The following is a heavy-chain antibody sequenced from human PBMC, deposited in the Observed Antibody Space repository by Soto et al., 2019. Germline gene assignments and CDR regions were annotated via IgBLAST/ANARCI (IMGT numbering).Heavy chain of an antibody. J-gene: IGHJ6*04. CDR2: IKSKTDGGTT. Sequence: EGSLRLSCAASGFTFSNAWMSWVRQAPGKGLEWVGRIKSKTDGGTTDYAAPVKGRFTISRDDSKNTLYLQMNSLKTEDTAVYYCTTDSSPYCSSTSCYSYYYYGMYVWHKGTTVTVAS. V-gene: IGHV3-15*01. CDR1: GFTFSNAW. D-gene: IGHD2-2*02. CDR3: TTDSSPYCSSTSCYSYYYYGMYV.